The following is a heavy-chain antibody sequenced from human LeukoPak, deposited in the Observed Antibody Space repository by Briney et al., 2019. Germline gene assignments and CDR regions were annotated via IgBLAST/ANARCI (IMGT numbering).Heavy chain of an antibody. J-gene: IGHJ4*02. CDR3: ARGGSSWSEELQSLFDY. CDR2: IGTAGDT. V-gene: IGHV3-13*01. D-gene: IGHD6-13*01. Sequence: PGGSLRLSCAASGFTFSSYDMHWVRQAPGKGLEWVSAIGTAGDTYYPGSVKGRFTISRENAKNSLYLQMNSLRAGDTAVYYCARGGSSWSEELQSLFDYWGQGTLVTVSS. CDR1: GFTFSSYD.